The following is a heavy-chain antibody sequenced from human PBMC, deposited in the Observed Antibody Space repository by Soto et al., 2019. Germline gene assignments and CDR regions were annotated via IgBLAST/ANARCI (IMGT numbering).Heavy chain of an antibody. J-gene: IGHJ5*02. V-gene: IGHV1-18*04. CDR2: ISAYNGNT. Sequence: ASVKVSCKASGYTFTGYGISWVRQAPGQGLEWMGWISAYNGNTNYAQKLQGRVTMTTDTSTSTAYMELRSLRSDDTAVYYCARVVTGAPPRHNWFDPWGQGTLVTVSS. CDR3: ARVVTGAPPRHNWFDP. D-gene: IGHD3-10*01. CDR1: GYTFTGYG.